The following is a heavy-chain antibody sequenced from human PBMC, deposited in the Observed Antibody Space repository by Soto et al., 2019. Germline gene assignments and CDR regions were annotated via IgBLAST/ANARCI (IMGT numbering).Heavy chain of an antibody. Sequence: TSAVYGESFSAYYWSWIRQPPGKGLEWIGEINHSGSTNYNPSLKSRVTISVDTSKNQFSLKLSSVTAADTAVYYCARMFMCGFRSNWSHVRGRDV. CDR2: INHSGST. D-gene: IGHD3-10*02. CDR3: ARMFMCGFRSNWSHVRGRDV. CDR1: GESFSAYY. J-gene: IGHJ6*01. V-gene: IGHV4-34*01.